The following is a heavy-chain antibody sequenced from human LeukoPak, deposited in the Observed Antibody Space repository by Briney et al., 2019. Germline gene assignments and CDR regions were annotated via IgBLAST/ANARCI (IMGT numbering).Heavy chain of an antibody. D-gene: IGHD3-22*01. CDR3: ARGGEYDSSGYDY. J-gene: IGHJ4*02. V-gene: IGHV3-7*01. Sequence: GGSLRLSCAAPGFTFSSYWMSWVRQAPGKGLEWVANIKQDGSEKYYVDSVKGRFTISRDNAKNSLYLQMNSLRAEDTAVYYCARGGEYDSSGYDYWGQGTLVTVSS. CDR1: GFTFSSYW. CDR2: IKQDGSEK.